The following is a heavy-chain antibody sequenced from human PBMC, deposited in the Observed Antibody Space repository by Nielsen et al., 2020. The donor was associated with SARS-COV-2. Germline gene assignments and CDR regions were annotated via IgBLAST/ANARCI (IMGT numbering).Heavy chain of an antibody. D-gene: IGHD2-21*01. Sequence: SETLSLTCTVSGGSISSGGYYWSWIRQHTGKGLEWIGYIYYSGSAYYNPSLKSRVTISVDTSKNQFSLKLSSVTAADTAVYYCARDKTVANSGVDYWGQGTLVTVSS. CDR3: ARDKTVANSGVDY. CDR1: GGSISSGGYY. V-gene: IGHV4-31*03. J-gene: IGHJ4*02. CDR2: IYYSGSA.